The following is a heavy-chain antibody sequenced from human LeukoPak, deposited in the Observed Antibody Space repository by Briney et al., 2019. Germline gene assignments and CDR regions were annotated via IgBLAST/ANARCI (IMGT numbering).Heavy chain of an antibody. Sequence: GESLKISCKSSGYSFTSYWIGWVRQMPGKGLEWMGIIYPGDSDTRYSPSFQGQVTISADKSISTAYLQWSSLKASDTAMYYCARANSSSWLELDYWGQGTLVTVSS. J-gene: IGHJ4*02. CDR2: IYPGDSDT. CDR3: ARANSSSWLELDY. CDR1: GYSFTSYW. V-gene: IGHV5-51*01. D-gene: IGHD6-13*01.